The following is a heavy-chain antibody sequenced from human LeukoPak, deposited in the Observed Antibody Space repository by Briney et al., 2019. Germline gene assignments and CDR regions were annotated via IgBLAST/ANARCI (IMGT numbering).Heavy chain of an antibody. D-gene: IGHD5-24*01. J-gene: IGHJ3*01. CDR3: ARIRDGYNDAYDL. V-gene: IGHV1-46*01. CDR2: INPDGGNT. Sequence: ASVKVSCKASGYTFTNSYIHWVRQAPGQVLEWMGLINPDGGNTNYAQNFQGRVTLTMDTSTSTVYMELSSLRSEDTAIYYCARIRDGYNDAYDLWGQGTVVTVPS. CDR1: GYTFTNSY.